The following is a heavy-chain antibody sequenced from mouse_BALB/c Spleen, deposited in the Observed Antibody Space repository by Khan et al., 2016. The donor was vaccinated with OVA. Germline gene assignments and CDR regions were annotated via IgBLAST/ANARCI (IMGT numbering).Heavy chain of an antibody. CDR1: GYTFSDYV. V-gene: IGHV1-81*01. D-gene: IGHD1-1*01. CDR3: DRSYDGAWFAY. J-gene: IGHJ3*01. CDR2: IYPGSGTT. Sequence: QVQLQQSGPDLVKPGASVKMSCKAFGYTFSDYVVSWVKLKSGQGLEWIGEIYPGSGTTYYNENFKVKATLTADKSSNTAYLHLSSLTSEDSAVYFCDRSYDGAWFAYWGQGTLVTVS.